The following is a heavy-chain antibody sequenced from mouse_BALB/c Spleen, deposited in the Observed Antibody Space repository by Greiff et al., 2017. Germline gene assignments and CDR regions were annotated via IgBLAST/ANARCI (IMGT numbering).Heavy chain of an antibody. J-gene: IGHJ1*01. CDR2: ISSGGST. CDR1: GFTFSSYA. CDR3: ARPHDGYYWYFDV. D-gene: IGHD2-3*01. Sequence: EVNVVESGGGLVKPGGSLKLSCAASGFTFSSYAMSWVRQTPEKRLEWVASISSGGSTYYPDSVKGRFTISRDNARNILYLQMSSLRSEDTAMYYCARPHDGYYWYFDVWGAGTTVTVSS. V-gene: IGHV5-6-5*01.